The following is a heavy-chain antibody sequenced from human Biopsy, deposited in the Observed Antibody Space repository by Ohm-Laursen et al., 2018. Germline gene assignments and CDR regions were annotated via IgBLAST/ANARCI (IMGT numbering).Heavy chain of an antibody. Sequence: GTLSLTCPVSGGSFTGHYWTWIRQPPGKGLEWIGHISHTGYTSYKSSLKSRVTISLDTSRKHFSLRLTSLAAADTAVYYCARGWNEYGGLYFPHWGQGTLVTVSS. V-gene: IGHV4-59*11. D-gene: IGHD4-23*01. CDR3: ARGWNEYGGLYFPH. CDR1: GGSFTGHY. J-gene: IGHJ1*01. CDR2: ISHTGYT.